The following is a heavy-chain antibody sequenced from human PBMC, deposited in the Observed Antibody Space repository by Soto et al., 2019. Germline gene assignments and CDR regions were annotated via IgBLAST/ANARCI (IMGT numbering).Heavy chain of an antibody. D-gene: IGHD3-3*01. Sequence: TRSLTRTVSGHTISSGPYYWRWIRKPPGKRLEGIEYIYHSGSTYYNTSRESRITISVDTSKNKFSLKLSSMTAADTAVYYCARGVYSNSKRFLARWFDPWGQGTLVTVSS. CDR3: ARGVYSNSKRFLARWFDP. CDR2: IYHSGST. CDR1: GHTISSGPYY. V-gene: IGHV4-30-4*01. J-gene: IGHJ5*02.